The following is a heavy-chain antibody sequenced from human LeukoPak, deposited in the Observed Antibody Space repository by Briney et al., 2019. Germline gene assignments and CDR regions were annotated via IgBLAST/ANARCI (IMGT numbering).Heavy chain of an antibody. J-gene: IGHJ5*02. D-gene: IGHD3-10*01. CDR1: GGSFSDYY. CDR2: INHSGST. Sequence: SETLSLTCAVYGGSFSDYYWSWIRQPPGKGLEWIGEINHSGSTNYNPSLKSRVTISVDTSKNQFSLKLSSVTAADTAVYCCARGRGGYGSGSYYNVRWFDPWGQGTLVTVSS. CDR3: ARGRGGYGSGSYYNVRWFDP. V-gene: IGHV4-34*01.